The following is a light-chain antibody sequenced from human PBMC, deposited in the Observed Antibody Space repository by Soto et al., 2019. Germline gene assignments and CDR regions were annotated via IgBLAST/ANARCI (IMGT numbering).Light chain of an antibody. CDR1: QSLLYSNGYNY. CDR3: VQGLQTPYT. CDR2: LGS. Sequence: DIVMTQSPLSLPVTPGEPASISCRSSQSLLYSNGYNYLDWYLQKPGQSPQLLIYLGSSRASGVPDRFSGSGSGTDFTLKISRVEAEDVGVYYCVQGLQTPYTFGQGTKLEIK. V-gene: IGKV2-28*01. J-gene: IGKJ2*01.